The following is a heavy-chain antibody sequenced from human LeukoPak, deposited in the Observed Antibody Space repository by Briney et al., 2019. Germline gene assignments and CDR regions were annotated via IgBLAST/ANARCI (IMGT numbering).Heavy chain of an antibody. D-gene: IGHD1-26*01. V-gene: IGHV4-61*01. J-gene: IGHJ4*02. Sequence: PSETLSLTCTVSGGSVSSGSYYWSWIRQPPGKGLEWIGHIYYSGSTNYNPSLKSRVTISLDTSKNQFSLKLSSVTAADTAVYYCASVLVGATTVDYWGQGTLVTVSS. CDR1: GGSVSSGSYY. CDR3: ASVLVGATTVDY. CDR2: IYYSGST.